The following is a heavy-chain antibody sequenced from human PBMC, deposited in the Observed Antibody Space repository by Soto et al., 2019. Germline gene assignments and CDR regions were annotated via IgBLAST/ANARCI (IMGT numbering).Heavy chain of an antibody. D-gene: IGHD2-2*01. CDR2: IYYSGST. J-gene: IGHJ5*02. CDR1: GGSIRSSSYY. V-gene: IGHV4-39*01. CDR3: AQDIVVVPAAPMVP. Sequence: SETLSLTSPVSGGSIRSSSYYWGWIRQPPGKGLEWIGSIYYSGSTYYNPSLKSRVTISVDTSKNQFSLKLSSVTAADTAVYYCAQDIVVVPAAPMVPWGQGTLVTVSS.